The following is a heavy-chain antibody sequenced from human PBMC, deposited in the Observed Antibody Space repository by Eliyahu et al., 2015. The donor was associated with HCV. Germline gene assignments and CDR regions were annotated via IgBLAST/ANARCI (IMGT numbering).Heavy chain of an antibody. CDR2: IYYSGSX. J-gene: IGHJ6*02. V-gene: IGHV4-39*07. CDR3: ARDHAAXGSYLYYYYGMDV. Sequence: QLQLQESGPGLVKPSETLSLTCTVSGGSXSSGGYYWGWIRQPPGKGLXWIGSIYYSGSXHYNPSLKSRVTISLDTSKNQVSLKLXSXAAADXAVYYCARDHAAXGSYLYYYYGMDVWGQGTTVTVSS. CDR1: GGSXSSGGYY. D-gene: IGHD3-10*01.